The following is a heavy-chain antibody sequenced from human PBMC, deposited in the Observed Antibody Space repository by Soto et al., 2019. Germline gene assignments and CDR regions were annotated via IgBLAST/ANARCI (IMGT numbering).Heavy chain of an antibody. CDR2: ISESGDNA. D-gene: IGHD5-18*01. V-gene: IGHV3-23*01. Sequence: GGSLRLSCAASGFPFNTYAMSWVRQAPGKGPEWVSAISESGDNAFYADSVQGRFTISRDNSYNILYLQMNSLRAEDTALYFCEKGGYIYRLDPWGQGTLVTVSS. CDR1: GFPFNTYA. J-gene: IGHJ5*02. CDR3: EKGGYIYRLDP.